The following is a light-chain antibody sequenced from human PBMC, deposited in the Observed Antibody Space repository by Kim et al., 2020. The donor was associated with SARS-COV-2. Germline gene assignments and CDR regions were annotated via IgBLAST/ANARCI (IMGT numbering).Light chain of an antibody. V-gene: IGKV2-30*01. J-gene: IGKJ2*01. CDR2: KGS. CDR1: QSLVYTDGNTY. Sequence: DVVMTQSPRSLPVTLGQPASISCRSSQSLVYTDGNTYLQWLQQRPGQSPRRLIYKGSNRDYGVPDRFRGSGSVTDFTLKLSRVEAEDVGVYCCMQGTHCPYTFCRGTKLAI. CDR3: MQGTHCPYT.